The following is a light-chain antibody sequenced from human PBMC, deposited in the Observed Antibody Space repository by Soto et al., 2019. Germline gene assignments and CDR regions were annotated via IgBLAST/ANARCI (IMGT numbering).Light chain of an antibody. V-gene: IGKV1-13*02. J-gene: IGKJ5*01. CDR1: QGISSA. CDR2: DAS. Sequence: AIQLTQSPSSLSASVGDRVSITCRASQGISSALAWYQHKPGKPPKILIYDASSLQSGVPSRFSGSESGTECTLTISILQPEDFATYYCQQLKSYPFTFGQGTRLEIQ. CDR3: QQLKSYPFT.